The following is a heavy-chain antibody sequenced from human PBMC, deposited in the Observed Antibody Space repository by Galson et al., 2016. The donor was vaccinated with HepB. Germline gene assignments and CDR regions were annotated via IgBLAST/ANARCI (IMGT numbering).Heavy chain of an antibody. Sequence: SVKVSCKASGYSFTRYFMHWVRQAPGQGLEWMGIINPSGGSTNYAQKFQGGVTMTRDTSTSTFYIELNRLTSEATAVYYCARGSILVGGNYYFDHWGQGTLVTVAS. CDR3: ARGSILVGGNYYFDH. J-gene: IGHJ4*02. CDR2: INPSGGST. V-gene: IGHV1-46*01. CDR1: GYSFTRYF. D-gene: IGHD4-23*01.